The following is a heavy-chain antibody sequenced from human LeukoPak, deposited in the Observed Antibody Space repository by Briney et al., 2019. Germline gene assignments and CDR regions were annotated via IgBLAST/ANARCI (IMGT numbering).Heavy chain of an antibody. CDR1: GFPFSSYA. CDR3: AKDPWNTAVANTNGWFDP. V-gene: IGHV3-23*01. J-gene: IGHJ5*02. CDR2: ISGSGGNT. Sequence: QPGGSLRLSCAASGFPFSSYAMSWVRRAPGKGLEWVSSISGSGGNTYYAQSVKGRFSISRDNAKNTLNLQMDSLRADDTALYFCAKDPWNTAVANTNGWFDPWGQGTLVTVSS. D-gene: IGHD6-19*01.